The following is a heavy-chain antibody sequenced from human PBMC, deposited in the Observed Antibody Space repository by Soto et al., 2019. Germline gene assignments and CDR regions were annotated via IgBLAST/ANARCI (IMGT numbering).Heavy chain of an antibody. V-gene: IGHV3-30*18. CDR2: ISSDATKK. D-gene: IGHD6-19*01. CDR3: AKEAPGGWHFFDT. Sequence: QVQLVESGGGVVQPGRSLRLSCAASGFTFRTYGMHWVRQAPGEGLEWVADISSDATKKHYADSVKGPFTISRDNSKNTLYLQMISLRNEETAVYYCAKEAPGGWHFFDTWGQGTLVTVSS. J-gene: IGHJ4*02. CDR1: GFTFRTYG.